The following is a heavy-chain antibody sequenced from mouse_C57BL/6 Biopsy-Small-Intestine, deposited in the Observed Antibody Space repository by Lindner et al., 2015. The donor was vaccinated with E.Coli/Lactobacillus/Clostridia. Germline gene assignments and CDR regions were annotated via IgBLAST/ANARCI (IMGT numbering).Heavy chain of an antibody. CDR1: GYTFTSYG. V-gene: IGHV1-7*01. CDR2: ISAYNGNT. D-gene: IGHD2-5*01. Sequence: SVKVSCKASGYTFTSYGISWVRQAPGQGLEWMGWISAYNGNTNYAQKLQGRVTMTTDTSTSTAYMELRGLRSDDTAVYYCARGGPTVTTYNWFDPWGQGTLVTVSS. CDR3: ARGGPTVTTYNWFDP. J-gene: IGHJ4*01.